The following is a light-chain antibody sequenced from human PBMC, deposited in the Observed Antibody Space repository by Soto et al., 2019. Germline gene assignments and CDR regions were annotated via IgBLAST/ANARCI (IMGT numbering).Light chain of an antibody. CDR3: QQYSNWPT. J-gene: IGKJ1*01. V-gene: IGKV3-15*01. Sequence: EVGMTQSPATLSLSPGERATLSCRASESVRSSLAWYQQKFGQTPRLLIYGASTRATGVPARFSGSESGTEFNRTISSLQSEDFAVYYCQQYSNWPTFGQGTKV. CDR2: GAS. CDR1: ESVRSS.